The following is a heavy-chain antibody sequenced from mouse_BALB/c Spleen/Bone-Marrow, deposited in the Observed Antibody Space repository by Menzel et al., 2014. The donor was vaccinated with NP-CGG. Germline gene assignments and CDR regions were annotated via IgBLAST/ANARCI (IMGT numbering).Heavy chain of an antibody. V-gene: IGHV14-3*02. CDR2: IDPANGNT. Sequence: SGAELVKLGASVKLSCTASGFNIKDTYMHWVKQRPEQGLEWIGRIDPANGNTKYDPKFQGKATITADTSSNTAYLQLSSLTSEDTAVYYCANYYYGSSLFAYWGQGTLVTVSA. CDR1: GFNIKDTY. J-gene: IGHJ3*01. CDR3: ANYYYGSSLFAY. D-gene: IGHD1-1*01.